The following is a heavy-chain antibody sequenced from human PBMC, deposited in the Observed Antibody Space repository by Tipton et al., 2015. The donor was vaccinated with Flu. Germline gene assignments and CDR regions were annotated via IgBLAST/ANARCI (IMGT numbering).Heavy chain of an antibody. CDR3: ARVGGSSYYYYGMDV. CDR1: GGSISSYY. J-gene: IGHJ6*02. V-gene: IGHV4-59*01. CDR2: IYYSGST. Sequence: LRLSCTVSGGSISSYYWSWIRQPPGKGLEWIGYIYYSGSTNYNPSLKSRVTISVETSKNQFSLKLSSVTAADTAVYYCARVGGSSYYYYGMDVWGQGTTVTVSS. D-gene: IGHD1-26*01.